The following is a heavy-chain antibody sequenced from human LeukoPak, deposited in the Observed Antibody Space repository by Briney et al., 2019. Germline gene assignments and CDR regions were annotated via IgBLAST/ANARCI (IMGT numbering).Heavy chain of an antibody. Sequence: PSETLSLTCTVSGASISSHYWSWIRQSAAKGLEWIGRIYADGSTTYNPSLQSRVTMSADTSRNQLSLKLTSVTAADTAVYYCARLLGGDFDWLGYYYGVDVWGQGTTVTVSS. CDR2: IYADGST. V-gene: IGHV4-4*07. D-gene: IGHD3-9*01. CDR1: GASISSHY. CDR3: ARLLGGDFDWLGYYYGVDV. J-gene: IGHJ6*02.